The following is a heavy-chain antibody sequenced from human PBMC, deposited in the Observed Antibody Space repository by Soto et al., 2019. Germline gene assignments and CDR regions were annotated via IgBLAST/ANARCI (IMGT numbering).Heavy chain of an antibody. V-gene: IGHV3-48*03. D-gene: IGHD5-18*01. CDR2: ITSSGRTM. CDR1: GFTFSSYE. CDR3: VRQAFSYSYSHPYFFDF. J-gene: IGHJ4*02. Sequence: PGGSLRLSCAASGFTFSSYEMNWVRQAPAKGLEWVSFITSSGRTMSYADSVKGRFTISRDNADNSLYLQMNSLRAEDTAVYYCVRQAFSYSYSHPYFFDFWGQGTLVTVSS.